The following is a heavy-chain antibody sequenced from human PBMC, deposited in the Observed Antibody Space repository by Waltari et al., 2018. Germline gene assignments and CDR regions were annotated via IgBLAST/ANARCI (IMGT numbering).Heavy chain of an antibody. D-gene: IGHD3-22*01. CDR3: ATPITNYDSSGPADAFDI. V-gene: IGHV1-69-2*01. CDR2: VDPEDGET. CDR1: GYTFTDYY. J-gene: IGHJ3*02. Sequence: EVQLVQSGAEVKKPGATVKISCKASGYTFTDYYMHWVQQAPGKGLEWMGRVDPEDGETIYAEKFQGRVTITADTSTDTAYMELSSLRSEDTAVYYCATPITNYDSSGPADAFDIWGQGTMVTVSS.